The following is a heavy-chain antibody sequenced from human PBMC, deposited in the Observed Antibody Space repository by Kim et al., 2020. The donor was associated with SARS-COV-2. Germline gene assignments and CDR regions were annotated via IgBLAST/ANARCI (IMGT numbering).Heavy chain of an antibody. V-gene: IGHV3-21*01. CDR2: ISSSSSYI. Sequence: GGSLRLSCAASGFTFSSYSMNWVRQAPGKGLEWVSSISSSSSYIYYADSVKGRFTISRDNAKNSLYLQMNSLRAEDTAVYYCARGSFGGGNSLWGGPHWGQGTLVTVSS. D-gene: IGHD3-16*01. CDR1: GFTFSSYS. CDR3: ARGSFGGGNSLWGGPH. J-gene: IGHJ4*02.